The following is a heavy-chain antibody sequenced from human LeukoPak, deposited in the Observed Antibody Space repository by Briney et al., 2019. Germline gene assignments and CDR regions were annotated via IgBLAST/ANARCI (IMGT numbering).Heavy chain of an antibody. V-gene: IGHV3-30-3*01. CDR3: ARSIAKGWRPGAFDI. CDR2: ISYDGSNK. D-gene: IGHD2-21*02. CDR1: GFTFSSYA. Sequence: PGGSLRLSCVASGFTFSSYAMHWVRQAPGKGLEWVAVISYDGSNKYYADSVKGRFTISRDNSKNTLYLQMNSLRAEDTAVYYCARSIAKGWRPGAFDIWGQGTMVTVSS. J-gene: IGHJ3*02.